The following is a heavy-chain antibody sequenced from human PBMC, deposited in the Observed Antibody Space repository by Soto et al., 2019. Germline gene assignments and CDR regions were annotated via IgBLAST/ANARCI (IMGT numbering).Heavy chain of an antibody. CDR1: GGSMRSYY. D-gene: IGHD2-21*01. CDR2: IFYNEKN. CDR3: ARDSTCCGLDV. J-gene: IGHJ6*02. V-gene: IGHV4-59*01. Sequence: QVALRESGPGLVKPSETLSLTCNVSGGSMRSYYWTWMRQSPGKGLEWLGNIFYNEKNNLNPSLKSRLSISVDTSKKKFSLMLSSVTAEDTAIYYCARDSTCCGLDVWGQGTTVTVSS.